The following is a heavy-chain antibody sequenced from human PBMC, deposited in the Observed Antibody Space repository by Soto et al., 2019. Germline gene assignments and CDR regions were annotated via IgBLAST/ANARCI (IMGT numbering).Heavy chain of an antibody. Sequence: GGSLRLSCAASGFTFSSYAMSWVRQAPGKGLEWVSAISGSGGSTYYADSVKGRFTISRDNSKNTLYLQMNSLRAEDTAVYYCAKYLEADYYYYGMDVWGQGTKVTVSS. CDR3: AKYLEADYYYYGMDV. CDR1: GFTFSSYA. CDR2: ISGSGGST. J-gene: IGHJ6*02. V-gene: IGHV3-23*01.